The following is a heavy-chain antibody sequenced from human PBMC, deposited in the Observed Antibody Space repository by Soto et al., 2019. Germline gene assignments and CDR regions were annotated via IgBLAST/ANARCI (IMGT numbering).Heavy chain of an antibody. J-gene: IGHJ4*02. CDR3: VHHGGDPYYHDF. Sequence: QVQLQESGPGLVNPSGTLSLTCAVSGGSLSSSSWWSWVCQPPGKALEWLGLIYCSGSTKYNPSLNSRFTISADQSKNDFSLRLSSVTAADTAVYYCVHHGGDPYYHDFWGQGMLVTVSS. V-gene: IGHV4-4*02. CDR1: GGSLSSSSW. D-gene: IGHD4-17*01. CDR2: IYCSGST.